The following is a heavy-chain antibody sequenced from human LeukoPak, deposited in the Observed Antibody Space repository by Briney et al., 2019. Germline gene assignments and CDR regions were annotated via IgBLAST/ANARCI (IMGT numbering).Heavy chain of an antibody. CDR2: INHSGST. CDR3: ARHRIKYGSSPFDY. CDR1: GGPFSGYY. D-gene: IGHD6-13*01. J-gene: IGHJ4*02. Sequence: PSETLSLTCAVYGGPFSGYYWTWIRQPPGKGLEWIGEINHSGSTNYNPSLKSRVTISVDTSKNQFSLKLSSVTAADTAVFYCARHRIKYGSSPFDYWGQGTLVTVSS. V-gene: IGHV4-34*01.